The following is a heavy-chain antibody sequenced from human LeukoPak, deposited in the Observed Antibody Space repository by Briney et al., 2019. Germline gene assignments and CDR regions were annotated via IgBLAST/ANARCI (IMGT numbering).Heavy chain of an antibody. J-gene: IGHJ6*03. D-gene: IGHD2-2*01. Sequence: SETLSLTCTVSGGSISSYYWSWIRQPAGKGLEWIGRIYTSGSTNYNPSLKSRVTMSVDTSKNQFSLKLSSVTAADTAVYYCARVVVPAAPKVPYMDVWGKGPRSPSP. CDR2: IYTSGST. CDR1: GGSISSYY. CDR3: ARVVVPAAPKVPYMDV. V-gene: IGHV4-4*07.